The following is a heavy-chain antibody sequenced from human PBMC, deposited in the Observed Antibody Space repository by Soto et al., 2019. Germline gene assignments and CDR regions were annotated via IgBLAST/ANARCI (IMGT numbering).Heavy chain of an antibody. J-gene: IGHJ4*02. CDR2: IYDSGST. D-gene: IGHD2-15*01. Sequence: PSETLSLTCTVSGGSISSSYWSWIRQPPGKGLEWIGYIYDSGSTYYNSSLKSRVTMSVDTSKNQFSLKLSSVTAADTAVYYCARYLLYLGQATPVTVPS. V-gene: IGHV4-59*08. CDR1: GGSISSSY. CDR3: ARYLLY.